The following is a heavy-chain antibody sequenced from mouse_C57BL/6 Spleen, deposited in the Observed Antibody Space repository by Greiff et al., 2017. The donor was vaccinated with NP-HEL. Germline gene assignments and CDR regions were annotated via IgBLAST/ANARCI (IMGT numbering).Heavy chain of an antibody. CDR3: ARGKGYYDYAMDY. CDR2: INPNNGGT. Sequence: VHVKQSGPELVKPGASVKIPCKASGYTFTDYNMDWVKQSHGKSLEWIGDINPNNGGTIYNQKFKGKATLTVDKSSSTAYMELRSLTSEDTAVYYCARGKGYYDYAMDYWGQGTSVTVSS. CDR1: GYTFTDYN. V-gene: IGHV1-18*01. D-gene: IGHD2-1*01. J-gene: IGHJ4*01.